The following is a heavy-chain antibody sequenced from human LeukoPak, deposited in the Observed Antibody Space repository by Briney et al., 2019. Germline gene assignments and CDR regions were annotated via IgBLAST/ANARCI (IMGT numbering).Heavy chain of an antibody. Sequence: SETLSLTCAVSGGSISSYYWSWIRQPPGKGLEWIGYIYYTGSTNYSPSLKSRVTISVDTSKNQFSLKLSSVTAADTAVYYCARGVYIAAAQYGYWGQGTLVTVSS. J-gene: IGHJ4*02. CDR1: GGSISSYY. D-gene: IGHD6-13*01. CDR2: IYYTGST. V-gene: IGHV4-59*01. CDR3: ARGVYIAAAQYGY.